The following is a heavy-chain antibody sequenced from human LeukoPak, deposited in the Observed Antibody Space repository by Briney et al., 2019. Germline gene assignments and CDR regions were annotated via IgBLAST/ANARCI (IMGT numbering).Heavy chain of an antibody. V-gene: IGHV3-48*01. CDR1: GFIFSSYS. D-gene: IGHD6-13*01. CDR2: VSSSSSNI. Sequence: GGSLRLSCAASGFIFSSYSMNWVRQAPGKGLEWISHVSSSSSNIYYADSVKGRFTISRDNSKNTLYLQMNSLRTEDTAVYYCAKDPGQQLPNYYGMDVWGQGTTVTVSS. J-gene: IGHJ6*02. CDR3: AKDPGQQLPNYYGMDV.